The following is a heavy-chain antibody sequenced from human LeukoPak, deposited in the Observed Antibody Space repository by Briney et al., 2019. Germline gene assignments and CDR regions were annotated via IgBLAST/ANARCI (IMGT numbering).Heavy chain of an antibody. CDR2: IYYSGST. CDR3: ARSRYGDYALNFDY. J-gene: IGHJ4*02. V-gene: IGHV4-59*01. Sequence: SETLSLTCTVSGGSISRYFRSWIRQPPGEGVEGVGYIYYSGSTNSNPSPKSRFTISVDTSKTHFTLKLSSVSAADTAVYYCARSRYGDYALNFDYWGQGTLVTVSS. CDR1: GGSISRYF. D-gene: IGHD4-17*01.